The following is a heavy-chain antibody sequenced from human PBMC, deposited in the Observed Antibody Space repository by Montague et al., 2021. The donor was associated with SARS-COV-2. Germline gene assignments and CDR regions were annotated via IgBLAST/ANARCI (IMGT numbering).Heavy chain of an antibody. CDR1: GFTISSYW. CDR3: TRDRDYGDYLNWFNP. CDR2: IRQDGSDK. Sequence: SLRLSCAASGFTISSYWMSWVRQAPGKGLEWVANIRQDGSDKYYLDSVRGRFTIFRGNAKDSLYLQMNSLTAEDTGVYYCTRDRDYGDYLNWFNPWGQGTLVTVSS. J-gene: IGHJ5*02. D-gene: IGHD4-17*01. V-gene: IGHV3-7*01.